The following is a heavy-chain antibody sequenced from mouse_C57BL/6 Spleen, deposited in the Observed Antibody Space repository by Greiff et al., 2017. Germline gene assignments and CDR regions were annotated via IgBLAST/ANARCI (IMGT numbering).Heavy chain of an antibody. Sequence: EVQLQESVAELVRPGASVKLSCTASGFNIKNNYLHWVKQRPEQGLEWIGRIDPANGNTKDDPKFQGKATITADTSSNTAYLQLSSLTSEDTAIYYCARHDCYYPYWGQGTTLTVSS. CDR2: IDPANGNT. CDR1: GFNIKNNY. J-gene: IGHJ2*01. CDR3: ARHDCYYPY. D-gene: IGHD2-3*01. V-gene: IGHV14-3*01.